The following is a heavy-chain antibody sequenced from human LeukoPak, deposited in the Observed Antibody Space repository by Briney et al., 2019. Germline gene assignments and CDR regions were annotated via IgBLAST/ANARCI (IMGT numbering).Heavy chain of an antibody. V-gene: IGHV3-30*18. D-gene: IGHD6-19*01. CDR1: GCTFSNYG. J-gene: IGHJ5*02. CDR2: ISYDGSNK. Sequence: GGSLRLSCAASGCTFSNYGMHWVRQAPGKGLEWVAVISYDGSNKYYADSVKGRFTISRDNSKNTLYLQMNCLRAEDTAVYYCAKGGRGSGWCNWFDPWGQGTLVTVSS. CDR3: AKGGRGSGWCNWFDP.